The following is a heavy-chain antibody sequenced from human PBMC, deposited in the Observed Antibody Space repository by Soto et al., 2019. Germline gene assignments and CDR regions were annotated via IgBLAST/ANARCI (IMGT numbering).Heavy chain of an antibody. V-gene: IGHV5-51*01. Sequence: GESLKSSCNGSGYSFTIYWIGSVLQMPGKGLEWMWIIYPGDSDTRYSPSFQGQVTISADKSISTAYLQWSSLKASDTAMYYCASFGSWDYGMDVWGQGTTVTVSS. CDR2: IYPGDSDT. CDR1: GYSFTIYW. J-gene: IGHJ6*02. CDR3: ASFGSWDYGMDV. D-gene: IGHD3-10*01.